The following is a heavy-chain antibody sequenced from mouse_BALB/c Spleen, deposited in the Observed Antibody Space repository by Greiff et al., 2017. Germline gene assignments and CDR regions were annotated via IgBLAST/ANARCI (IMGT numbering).Heavy chain of an antibody. CDR2: IYPGNSDT. CDR1: GYTFTSYW. J-gene: IGHJ2*01. CDR3: TRWDYGSSFDY. D-gene: IGHD1-1*01. V-gene: IGHV1-5*01. Sequence: VHVKQSGTVLARPGASVKMSCKASGYTFTSYWMHWVKQRPGQGLEWIGAIYPGNSDTSYNQKFKGKAKLTAVTSTSTAYMELSSLTNEDSAVYYCTRWDYGSSFDYWGQGTTLTVAA.